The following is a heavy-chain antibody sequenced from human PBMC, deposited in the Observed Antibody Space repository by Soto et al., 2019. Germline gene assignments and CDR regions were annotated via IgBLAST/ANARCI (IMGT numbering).Heavy chain of an antibody. D-gene: IGHD1-26*01. Sequence: PSETLSLTCAVPGGSISSSNWWSWVRQPPGKGLEWIGEIYHSGSTNYNPSLKSRVTISVDKSKNQFSLKLSSVTAADTAVYYCARGSVEWELLRSFDYWGQGTLVTVSS. CDR3: ARGSVEWELLRSFDY. CDR1: GGSISSSNW. V-gene: IGHV4-4*02. CDR2: IYHSGST. J-gene: IGHJ4*02.